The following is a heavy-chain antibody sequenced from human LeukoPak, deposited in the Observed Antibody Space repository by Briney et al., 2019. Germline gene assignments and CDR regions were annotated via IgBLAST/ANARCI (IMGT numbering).Heavy chain of an antibody. Sequence: GGSLRLSCAASGFTFSSYWMSWVRQAPGKGLEWVAFIRQDGRDKKYADSVKGRFIISRDNSKNTLYLQMNSLRAEDTAVYYCAKDRSDTWSFDYWGQGTLVTVSS. V-gene: IGHV3-30*02. CDR3: AKDRSDTWSFDY. CDR1: GFTFSSYW. D-gene: IGHD2-15*01. J-gene: IGHJ4*02. CDR2: IRQDGRDK.